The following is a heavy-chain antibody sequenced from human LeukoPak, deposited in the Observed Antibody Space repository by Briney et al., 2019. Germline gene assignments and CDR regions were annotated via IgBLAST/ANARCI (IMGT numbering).Heavy chain of an antibody. D-gene: IGHD6-6*01. CDR3: ASGKYSTSSLDY. J-gene: IGHJ4*02. CDR2: ISYDGGSK. CDR1: GITFNRYA. V-gene: IGHV3-30*14. Sequence: PGRSLRLSCLASGITFNRYAMHWVRQSPGKGLEWVAVISYDGGSKDHAGSVKGRVTISRDNSKNTQYLQMNSLRVEDTAVYYCASGKYSTSSLDYWGQGTLVTVSS.